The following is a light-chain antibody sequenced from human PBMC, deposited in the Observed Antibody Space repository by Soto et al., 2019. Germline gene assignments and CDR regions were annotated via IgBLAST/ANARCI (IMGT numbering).Light chain of an antibody. J-gene: IGKJ1*01. CDR3: LQHNSYPLT. V-gene: IGKV1-17*01. Sequence: QMTQSPSSLSASLGDRATITCRASQVISADLAWYQHKPGKAPKRLIYAASSWDSGVPSRFSGSGSGTDFTLTISSLQPEDFATYFCLQHNSYPLTFGQGTKVDIK. CDR1: QVISAD. CDR2: AAS.